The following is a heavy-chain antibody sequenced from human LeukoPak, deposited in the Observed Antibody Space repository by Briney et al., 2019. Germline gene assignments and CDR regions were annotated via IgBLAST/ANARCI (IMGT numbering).Heavy chain of an antibody. J-gene: IGHJ4*02. CDR1: GGSINSYY. D-gene: IGHD1-1*01. CDR3: ARISTRVFDS. Sequence: SVTLSLTCTVSGGSINSYYWSWLRQPPGKGLEWIAYIYYSGSTNYNPSLKSRATISVDTSKNQFSLKLTSVTAADTAVYFCARISTRVFDSWGQGTLVTVSS. CDR2: IYYSGST. V-gene: IGHV4-59*12.